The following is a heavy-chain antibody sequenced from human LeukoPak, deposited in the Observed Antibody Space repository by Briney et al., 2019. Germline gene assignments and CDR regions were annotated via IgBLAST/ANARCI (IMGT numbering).Heavy chain of an antibody. D-gene: IGHD1-26*01. V-gene: IGHV4-38-2*02. Sequence: SETLSLTCTVSGYSISSGHYWGWIRQPPGKGLEWVGSIFHSGSTYHNPSLKTRVTISVDTSKNQFSLNLNSVTAADTAVYYCARVLVGAKYKLDYWGQGTLVTVSS. J-gene: IGHJ4*02. CDR1: GYSISSGHY. CDR2: IFHSGST. CDR3: ARVLVGAKYKLDY.